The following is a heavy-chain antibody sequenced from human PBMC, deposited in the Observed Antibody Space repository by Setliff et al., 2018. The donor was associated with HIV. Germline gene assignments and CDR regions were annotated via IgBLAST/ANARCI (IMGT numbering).Heavy chain of an antibody. V-gene: IGHV1-8*02. D-gene: IGHD7-27*01. CDR3: ARGADYLGIPSYYYYYMDV. Sequence: ASVKVSCKASGYTFTNYDIYWVRQATGQGLQWMGWVNPNSGNTGYEQKFQGRVTMTRDTSIGTVYMELSSLRSEDTAVYYCARGADYLGIPSYYYYYMDVWGQGTTVTVSS. CDR1: GYTFTNYD. CDR2: VNPNSGNT. J-gene: IGHJ6*03.